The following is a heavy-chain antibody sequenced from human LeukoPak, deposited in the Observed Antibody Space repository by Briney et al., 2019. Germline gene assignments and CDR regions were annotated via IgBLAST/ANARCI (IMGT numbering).Heavy chain of an antibody. CDR3: ARQTVAAPEVSGY. CDR2: IHPNSGGT. J-gene: IGHJ4*02. Sequence: ASVKVSCKASGYTFTDYHIHWVRQAPGQGLEWMGWIHPNSGGTRYTQKFQGRATMTRDTSISTTYMELSRLRSDDTAVYYCARQTVAAPEVSGYWGQGTLVTVSS. D-gene: IGHD6-13*01. V-gene: IGHV1-2*02. CDR1: GYTFTDYH.